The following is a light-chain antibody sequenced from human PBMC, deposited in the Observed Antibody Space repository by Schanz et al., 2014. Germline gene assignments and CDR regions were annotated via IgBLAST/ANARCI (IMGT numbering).Light chain of an antibody. Sequence: QSALTQPASVSGSPGQSITISCTGTSSDVGAYNYVSWYQQHPGKAPKLMIYDVSNRPSGVSNRFSASKSGNTASLTISGLQAEDEADYYCSSYTSSSTLRGVFGGGTKLTVL. J-gene: IGLJ3*02. CDR3: SSYTSSSTLRGV. CDR2: DVS. CDR1: SSDVGAYNY. V-gene: IGLV2-14*03.